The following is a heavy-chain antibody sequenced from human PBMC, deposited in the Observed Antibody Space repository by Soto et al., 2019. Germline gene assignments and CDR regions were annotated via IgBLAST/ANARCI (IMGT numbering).Heavy chain of an antibody. CDR2: ISGSGGGT. CDR3: AKNAGGRYSSDGSCYYDY. D-gene: IGHD2-15*01. V-gene: IGHV3-23*01. CDR1: GFTFSTYA. J-gene: IGHJ4*02. Sequence: EVHLLESGGGLVQPGGSLRLSCVASGFTFSTYAMAWVRQAPGKGLEWVSAISGSGGGTYYADSVKGRFTISRDNSKNTLHLQMNSLSAEDTAVYNCAKNAGGRYSSDGSCYYDYWGQGTLVTVSS.